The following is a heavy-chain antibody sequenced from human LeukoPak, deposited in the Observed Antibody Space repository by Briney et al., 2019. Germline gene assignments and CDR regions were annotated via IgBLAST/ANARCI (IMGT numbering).Heavy chain of an antibody. V-gene: IGHV1-69*05. CDR1: GGTFSSYA. D-gene: IGHD3-9*01. J-gene: IGHJ6*02. CDR3: ATIRYFDWLGMDV. Sequence: SVKVSCKASGGTFSSYAISWVRQAPGQGLEWMGGIIPIFGTANYAQKFQGRVTITTDESTSTAYMELSSLRSEDTAVYYCATIRYFDWLGMDVWGQGTTVTVSS. CDR2: IIPIFGTA.